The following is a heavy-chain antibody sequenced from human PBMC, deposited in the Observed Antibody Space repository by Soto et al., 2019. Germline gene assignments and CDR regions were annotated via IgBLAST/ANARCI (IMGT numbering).Heavy chain of an antibody. CDR2: IKPISDIT. V-gene: IGHV1-69*13. Sequence: GASVKVSCMASGDTFGRFTINWVRQAPGQGLEWMGGIKPISDITNYAQRFQGRVTFTADASTSTVYLELSSLRSEDTAMYYCARDPSTINKLIGVWFDPWGQGTLVTVSS. D-gene: IGHD4-4*01. CDR3: ARDPSTINKLIGVWFDP. CDR1: GDTFGRFT. J-gene: IGHJ5*02.